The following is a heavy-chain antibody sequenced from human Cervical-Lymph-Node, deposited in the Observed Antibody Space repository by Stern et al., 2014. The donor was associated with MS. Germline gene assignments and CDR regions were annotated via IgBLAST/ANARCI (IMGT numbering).Heavy chain of an antibody. J-gene: IGHJ4*02. Sequence: QLQLQESGPGLVKPSQTLSLTCTVSGGSLNDGAFYWSRLPQHPGKGLEWIGFISNSSITYYNPSLESHVIISLDMSENQFSLKLSFVAAADTAVYYCARRNDCFDSSPLFDSWGQGIMVTVSS. CDR3: ARRNDCFDSSPLFDS. V-gene: IGHV4-31*01. CDR1: GGSLNDGAFY. CDR2: ISNSSIT. D-gene: IGHD3-22*01.